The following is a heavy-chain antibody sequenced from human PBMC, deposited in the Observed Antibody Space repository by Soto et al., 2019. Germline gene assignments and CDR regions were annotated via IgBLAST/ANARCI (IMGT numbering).Heavy chain of an antibody. J-gene: IGHJ6*02. CDR3: ARRCLLGVLSYGMDV. Sequence: PSETLSLTCTVSGGSISSSSYYWGWIRRPPGKGLEWIGSIYYSGSTYYNPSLKGRVTISVDTSKNQFSLKLCSVTAANTAVYYCARRCLLGVLSYGMDVWGQGTTVTVS. V-gene: IGHV4-39*01. CDR1: GGSISSSSYY. D-gene: IGHD2-8*02. CDR2: IYYSGST.